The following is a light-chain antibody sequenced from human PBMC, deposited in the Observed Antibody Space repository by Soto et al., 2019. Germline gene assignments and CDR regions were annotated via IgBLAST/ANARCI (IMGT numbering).Light chain of an antibody. CDR2: LEGSGSY. J-gene: IGLJ1*01. CDR1: SGHSSYI. Sequence: QAVLTQSSSASASLGSSVKLTCTLSSGHSSYIIAWHQQQPGKAPRYLMKLEGSGSYNKGSGVPDRFSGSSSGADRYLTISNLQSEDEADYYCCSYVGRNTYVFGTGTKLTVL. CDR3: CSYVGRNTYV. V-gene: IGLV4-60*03.